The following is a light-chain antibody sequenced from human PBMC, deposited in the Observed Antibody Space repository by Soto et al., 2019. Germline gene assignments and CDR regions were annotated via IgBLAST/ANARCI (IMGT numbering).Light chain of an antibody. Sequence: DIQMTQSPSTLSASVGDRVTITCRASQSISSWLAWYQQKPGKAPKLLIYDASTLESGVPSRFSGSKSGTEFTLTISSLQPDDFASYYCQQYNTYCTFGQGTKVDIK. CDR3: QQYNTYCT. V-gene: IGKV1-5*01. CDR2: DAS. CDR1: QSISSW. J-gene: IGKJ2*02.